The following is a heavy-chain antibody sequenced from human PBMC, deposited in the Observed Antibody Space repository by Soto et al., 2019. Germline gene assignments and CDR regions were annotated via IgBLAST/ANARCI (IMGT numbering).Heavy chain of an antibody. Sequence: EVQLVESGGGLVKPGGSLRLSCAASGFTFSSYSMNWVRQAPGKGLEWVSSISSSSSYIYYADSVKGRFTISRDNAKNSLYLQMNSLRAEDTAVYYCARSSYGFDAFDIWCQGTMVTVSS. J-gene: IGHJ3*02. CDR1: GFTFSSYS. V-gene: IGHV3-21*01. CDR3: ARSSYGFDAFDI. D-gene: IGHD5-18*01. CDR2: ISSSSSYI.